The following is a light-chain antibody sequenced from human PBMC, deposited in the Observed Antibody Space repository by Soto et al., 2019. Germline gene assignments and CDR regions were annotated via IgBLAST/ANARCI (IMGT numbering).Light chain of an antibody. Sequence: EIVLTQSPATLSLSPGERATISCRARQSVSSYLAWYQQKPSQAPRLLIYDASNRAIGIPARFSGSGSGTDFTLSISCLEPEDFAVYYCQHRSDWPPLTFGGGPKVDIK. CDR1: QSVSSY. CDR2: DAS. CDR3: QHRSDWPPLT. V-gene: IGKV3-11*01. J-gene: IGKJ4*01.